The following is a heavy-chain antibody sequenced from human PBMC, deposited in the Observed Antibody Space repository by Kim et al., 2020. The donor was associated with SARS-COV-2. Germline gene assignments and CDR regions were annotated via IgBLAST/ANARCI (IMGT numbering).Heavy chain of an antibody. J-gene: IGHJ6*02. CDR2: IIPIFGTA. CDR1: GGTFSSYA. V-gene: IGHV1-69*13. Sequence: SVKVSCKASGGTFSSYAISWVRQAPGQGLEWMGGIIPIFGTANYAQKLQGRVTITADESTSTDYMELSSLRSEDMAVYYCAVGWNYVGYYYYYGMDVWG. D-gene: IGHD1-7*01. CDR3: AVGWNYVGYYYYYGMDV.